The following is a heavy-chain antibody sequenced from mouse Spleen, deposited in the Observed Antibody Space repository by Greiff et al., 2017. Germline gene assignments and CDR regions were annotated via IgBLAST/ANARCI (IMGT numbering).Heavy chain of an antibody. V-gene: IGHV1-7*01. J-gene: IGHJ2*01. CDR1: GYTFTSYW. CDR2: INPSSGYT. CDR3: ARLLWYPRSYFDY. D-gene: IGHD2-1*01. Sequence: VQLQEPGAELAKPGASVKLSCKASGYTFTSYWMHWVKQRPGQGLEWIGYINPSSGYTKYNQKFKDKATLTADKSSSTAYMQLSSLTYEDSAVYYCARLLWYPRSYFDYWGQGTTLTVSS.